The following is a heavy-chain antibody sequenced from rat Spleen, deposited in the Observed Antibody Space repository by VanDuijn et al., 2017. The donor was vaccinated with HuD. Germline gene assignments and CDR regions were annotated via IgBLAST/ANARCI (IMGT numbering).Heavy chain of an antibody. CDR1: GFTFSDYY. CDR2: IAFDGIGT. V-gene: IGHV5-20*01. D-gene: IGHD5-1*01. CDR3: TRENWVFDY. Sequence: EVQLVESGGGLVQPGRSMKLSCEASGFTFSDYYMAWVRQAPTKGLEWVATIAFDGIGTYYRDSVKGRFTISREDGRSTLYLQMNSLRSEDTATYYCTRENWVFDYWGQGVMVTVSS. J-gene: IGHJ2*01.